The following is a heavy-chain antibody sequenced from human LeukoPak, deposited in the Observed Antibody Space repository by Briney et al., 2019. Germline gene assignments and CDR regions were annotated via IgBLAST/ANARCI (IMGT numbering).Heavy chain of an antibody. CDR3: ARAAGLWSYYFDY. Sequence: GASVKVSCKASGGTFSSYAISWVRQAPGQGLEWMGRIIPIFGTANYAQKFQGRVTITTDESTSTAYMELSSLRSEDTAVYYCARAAGLWSYYFDYWGQGTLVTVSS. CDR1: GGTFSSYA. D-gene: IGHD5-18*01. V-gene: IGHV1-69*05. CDR2: IIPIFGTA. J-gene: IGHJ4*02.